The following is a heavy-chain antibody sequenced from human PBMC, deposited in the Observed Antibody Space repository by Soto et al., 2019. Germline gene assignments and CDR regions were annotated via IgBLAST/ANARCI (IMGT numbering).Heavy chain of an antibody. Sequence: QLQLQESGPGLVKPSETLSLTCTVSGGSISSSSYYWGWIRQPPGKGLEWIGSIYYSGSTYYNPSLKSRVTISVDTSKNQFSLKLSSVTAADTAVYYCAREGVVAVGTLVRSKTNEKWGQGTLVTVSS. CDR3: AREGVVAVGTLVRSKTNEK. CDR1: GGSISSSSYY. J-gene: IGHJ4*02. CDR2: IYYSGST. D-gene: IGHD2-15*01. V-gene: IGHV4-39*02.